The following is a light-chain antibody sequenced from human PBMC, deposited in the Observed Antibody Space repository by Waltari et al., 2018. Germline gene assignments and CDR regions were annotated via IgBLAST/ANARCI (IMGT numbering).Light chain of an antibody. CDR2: DAS. Sequence: EIVLTHSPATLSLSPGERATLSCRARQSVSTFLAWYQQKPGQAPRLLIYDASNRATGIPARFSGSGSGTDFTLTISSLDPEDFAVYFCQQRSNWPLTFGGGTKVEIK. CDR1: QSVSTF. V-gene: IGKV3-11*01. CDR3: QQRSNWPLT. J-gene: IGKJ4*01.